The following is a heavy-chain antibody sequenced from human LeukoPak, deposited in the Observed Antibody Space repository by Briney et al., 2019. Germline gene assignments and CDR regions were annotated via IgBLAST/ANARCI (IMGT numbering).Heavy chain of an antibody. CDR1: GGTFSSYA. CDR2: IIPIFGTA. D-gene: IGHD3-22*01. J-gene: IGHJ3*02. V-gene: IGHV1-69*06. Sequence: SVKVSCKASGGTFSSYAISWVRQAPGQGLEWMGGIIPIFGTANYAQKFQGRVTITADKSTSTAYMELSSLRSEDTAVYYCARGGPYYYDSSGFHDAFDIWGQGTMVTVSS. CDR3: ARGGPYYYDSSGFHDAFDI.